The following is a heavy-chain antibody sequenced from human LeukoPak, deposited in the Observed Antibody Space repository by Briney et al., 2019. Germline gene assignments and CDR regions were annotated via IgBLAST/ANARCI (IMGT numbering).Heavy chain of an antibody. J-gene: IGHJ4*02. Sequence: GGSLRLSCTASGFSFSTYSMNWVRQAPGKGLEWVSYISSSSSTIYYADSVKGRFTISRDNAKNSLYLRMNSLRDEDKAVYYCARASFQRWLQLGGDWGQGALVTVSS. CDR3: ARASFQRWLQLGGD. CDR2: ISSSSSTI. CDR1: GFSFSTYS. V-gene: IGHV3-48*02. D-gene: IGHD5-24*01.